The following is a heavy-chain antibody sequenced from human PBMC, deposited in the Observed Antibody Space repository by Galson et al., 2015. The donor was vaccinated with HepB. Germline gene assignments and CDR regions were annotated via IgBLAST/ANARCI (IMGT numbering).Heavy chain of an antibody. CDR1: GFTFSSYA. V-gene: IGHV3-30-3*01. J-gene: IGHJ3*01. CDR3: ARVRLGAAAGTPAPLCDAFDV. D-gene: IGHD6-13*01. Sequence: SLRLSCAASGFTFSSYAMHWVRQAPGKGLEWVAVISYDGSNKYHADSVKGRFTISRDNSKNTLYLQMNSLRAEDTAVYYCARVRLGAAAGTPAPLCDAFDVWGQGTMVTVSS. CDR2: ISYDGSNK.